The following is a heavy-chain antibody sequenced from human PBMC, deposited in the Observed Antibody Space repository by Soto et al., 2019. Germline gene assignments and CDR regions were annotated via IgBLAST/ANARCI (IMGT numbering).Heavy chain of an antibody. Sequence: QVQLQESGPGLVKPSETLSLTCTVSGGSITGYYWTWIRQPPGKGLEWIGYVFYKGNTNYKPSLKSRVTISVDTSANQFSLMLSSVTAADTAVYYCARSGDSFGFTDYCGQGTLVTVSS. CDR2: VFYKGNT. J-gene: IGHJ4*02. D-gene: IGHD5-18*01. CDR1: GGSITGYY. CDR3: ARSGDSFGFTDY. V-gene: IGHV4-59*01.